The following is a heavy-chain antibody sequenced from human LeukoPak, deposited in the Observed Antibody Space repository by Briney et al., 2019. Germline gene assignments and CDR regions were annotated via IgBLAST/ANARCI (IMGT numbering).Heavy chain of an antibody. D-gene: IGHD3-10*01. CDR3: AREDCFGSGSYSSECFRH. CDR2: INSDGSST. Sequence: PGGSLRLSCAASGFTFSNNWLHWVRHAPGKGLVWVSRINSDGSSTTYADSVKGRFTISRDNARNTLYVQMNSVRAEDTAVYYGAREDCFGSGSYSSECFRHWVQGTLVTVSS. CDR1: GFTFSNNW. V-gene: IGHV3-74*03. J-gene: IGHJ1*01.